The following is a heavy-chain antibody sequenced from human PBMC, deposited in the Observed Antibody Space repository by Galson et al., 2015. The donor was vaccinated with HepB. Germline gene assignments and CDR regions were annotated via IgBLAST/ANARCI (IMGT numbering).Heavy chain of an antibody. V-gene: IGHV4-34*01. D-gene: IGHD5-24*01. CDR1: GGSFRNYY. CDR3: ARDGDGYNFNWYFDL. J-gene: IGHJ2*01. Sequence: SETLSLTCAVYGGSFRNYYWSWIRQPPGKGLEWIGEIDHSGSANSNPSLKSRVTISVDTSKNQFSLKVRSVTAEDTAIYYCARDGDGYNFNWYFDLWGRGTLVTVSS. CDR2: IDHSGSA.